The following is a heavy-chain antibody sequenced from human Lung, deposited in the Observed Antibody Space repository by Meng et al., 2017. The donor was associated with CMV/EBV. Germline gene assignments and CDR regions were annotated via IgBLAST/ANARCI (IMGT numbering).Heavy chain of an antibody. D-gene: IGHD3-22*01. CDR1: GFTFSDFY. CDR2: ITSSGRTI. CDR3: ARGSRVTMIVVAPSG. Sequence: GGSXRLXXAASGFTFSDFYMSWIRQAPGKGLEWVSYITSSGRTIHYADSVKGRFTVSRDNAKNSLYLQMNSLRAEDTAVYYCARGSRVTMIVVAPSGWGQGTLVXVSS. V-gene: IGHV3-11*01. J-gene: IGHJ4*02.